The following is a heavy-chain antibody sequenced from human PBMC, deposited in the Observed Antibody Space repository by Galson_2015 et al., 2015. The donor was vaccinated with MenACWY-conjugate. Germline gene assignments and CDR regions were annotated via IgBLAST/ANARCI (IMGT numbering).Heavy chain of an antibody. CDR1: GFTFSSYA. D-gene: IGHD1-7*01. J-gene: IGHJ6*02. CDR2: ISESGGNT. V-gene: IGHV3-23*01. Sequence: SLRLACAASGFTFSSYAMSWVCQAPGKGLEWVSEISESGGNTNYADSVKGRFTISRDNSKNTLYLQMNSLRAEDTAVYYSARNSGYGGLDVWGQGTTVTVSS. CDR3: ARNSGYGGLDV.